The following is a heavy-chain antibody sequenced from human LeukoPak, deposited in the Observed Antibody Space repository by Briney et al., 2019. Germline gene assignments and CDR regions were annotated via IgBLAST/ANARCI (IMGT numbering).Heavy chain of an antibody. CDR3: AKGPAPYCSGGSCYSPHWYFDL. D-gene: IGHD2-15*01. Sequence: GSLRLSCAASQFTFSNYAMSWVRQAPGKGLEWVSAISGSGNTTYFGDSVTGRFTISRDNPKNTVYLQMNSLSAEDTAVYYCAKGPAPYCSGGSCYSPHWYFDLWGRGTLVTVSS. J-gene: IGHJ2*01. CDR2: ISGSGNTT. V-gene: IGHV3-23*01. CDR1: QFTFSNYA.